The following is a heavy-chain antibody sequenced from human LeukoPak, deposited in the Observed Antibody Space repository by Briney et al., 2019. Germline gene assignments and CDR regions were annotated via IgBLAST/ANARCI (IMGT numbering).Heavy chain of an antibody. CDR2: INPSGGST. CDR3: ARDGFSYGDYYTNWFDP. D-gene: IGHD4-17*01. J-gene: IGHJ5*02. V-gene: IGHV1-46*01. Sequence: ASVKVSCKASGYTFTSYYMHWVRQAPGQGLEWMGIINPSGGSTSYAQKFQGRVTMTRDTSTSTVYIELSSLRSEDTAVYYCARDGFSYGDYYTNWFDPWGQGTLVTVSS. CDR1: GYTFTSYY.